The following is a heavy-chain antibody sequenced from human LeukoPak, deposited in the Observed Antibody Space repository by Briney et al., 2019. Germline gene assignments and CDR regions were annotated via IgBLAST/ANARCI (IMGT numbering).Heavy chain of an antibody. Sequence: SQTLSLTCTVSGGSISSGDCYWSWIRQPPGKGLEWIGYIYYSGSTYYNPSLKSRVTISVDTSKNQFSLKLSSVTAADTAVYYCARDQSYGVYDYWGQGTLVTVSS. J-gene: IGHJ4*02. CDR1: GGSISSGDCY. CDR2: IYYSGST. V-gene: IGHV4-30-4*08. CDR3: ARDQSYGVYDY. D-gene: IGHD2-8*01.